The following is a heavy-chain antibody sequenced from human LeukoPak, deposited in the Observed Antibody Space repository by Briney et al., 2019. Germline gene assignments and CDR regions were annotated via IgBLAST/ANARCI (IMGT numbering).Heavy chain of an antibody. V-gene: IGHV4-61*02. CDR2: IYTGGST. Sequence: SSETLSLTCTVSGNSISSGDYYWSWIRQPAGKGLEWIGRIYTGGSTTYNPSLKSRVTISGDTSENQFSLRLSSVAAADTAVYYCARASYSYDISGWVPFDYWGQGTLVTVSS. CDR3: ARASYSYDISGWVPFDY. J-gene: IGHJ4*02. D-gene: IGHD3-22*01. CDR1: GNSISSGDYY.